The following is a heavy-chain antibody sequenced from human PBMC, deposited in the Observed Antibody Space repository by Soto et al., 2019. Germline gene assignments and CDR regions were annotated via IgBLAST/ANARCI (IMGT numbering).Heavy chain of an antibody. CDR1: GGSISSSNW. D-gene: IGHD5-12*01. Sequence: PSETLSLTCAVSGGSISSSNWWSWVRQPPGKGLEWIGEIYHSGSTNYNPSLKSRVTISVDKSKNQFSLKLSSVTAADTAVYYCARQIGSEGYSGYDYDYWGQGTLVTVSS. V-gene: IGHV4-4*02. CDR3: ARQIGSEGYSGYDYDY. CDR2: IYHSGST. J-gene: IGHJ4*02.